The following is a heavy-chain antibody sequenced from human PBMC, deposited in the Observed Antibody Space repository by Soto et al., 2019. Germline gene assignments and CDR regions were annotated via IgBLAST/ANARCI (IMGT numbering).Heavy chain of an antibody. CDR2: IRGDDGRT. Sequence: VQLLESGGGLVQPGGSLRLSCAASGFTFSIYAMTWVRQAPGKGLEWVSAIRGDDGRTFYADSVKGRFTISRDNSKDTLYLQMNSLRAEDTAVYYCAKGGDLKQWLEHCDYWGQGTLVTVSS. J-gene: IGHJ4*02. CDR3: AKGGDLKQWLEHCDY. V-gene: IGHV3-23*01. CDR1: GFTFSIYA. D-gene: IGHD6-19*01.